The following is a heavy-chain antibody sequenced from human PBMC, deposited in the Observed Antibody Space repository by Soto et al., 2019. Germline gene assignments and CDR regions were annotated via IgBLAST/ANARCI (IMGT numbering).Heavy chain of an antibody. CDR1: GYSFATHW. V-gene: IGHV5-51*01. CDR3: DSSGYTRCFDY. D-gene: IGHD3-22*01. Sequence: PGESLKISCKGSGYSFATHWIGWVRQMPGKGLEWMGIMYPGDSDTRYGPSFEGRVTISADKSINTAYLQWHSLEAADTATYFSDSSGYTRCFDYWGQGTLVTVSS. CDR2: MYPGDSDT. J-gene: IGHJ4*02.